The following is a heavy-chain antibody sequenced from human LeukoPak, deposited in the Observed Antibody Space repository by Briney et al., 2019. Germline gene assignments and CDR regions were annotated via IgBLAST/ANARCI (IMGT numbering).Heavy chain of an antibody. Sequence: GGSLRLSCEGSGFIFNNAWMSWIRQAPGKGLEWVGRVRTTAEGETTDYAAPVRGRFTISRDDSKSTVYLQKNSLETEDTAIYYCTAGLGKTDDDSWGQGTLVTVSS. CDR1: GFIFNNAW. V-gene: IGHV3-15*01. D-gene: IGHD4-11*01. CDR2: VRTTAEGETT. CDR3: TAGLGKTDDDS. J-gene: IGHJ4*02.